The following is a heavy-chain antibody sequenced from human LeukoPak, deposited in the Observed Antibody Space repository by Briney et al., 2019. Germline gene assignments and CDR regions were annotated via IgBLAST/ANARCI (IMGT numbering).Heavy chain of an antibody. J-gene: IGHJ4*02. CDR3: AKSESYRFDY. CDR2: ISSNGYA. D-gene: IGHD1-26*01. V-gene: IGHV3-64*01. Sequence: GGSLRLSCEASGFTFSNYPMHWVRQAPGQGLEYVSAISSNGYAYYGSSVKGRFTISRDNSKNTLYLQMGSLRDEDTAVYYCAKSESYRFDYWGQGTLVTVSS. CDR1: GFTFSNYP.